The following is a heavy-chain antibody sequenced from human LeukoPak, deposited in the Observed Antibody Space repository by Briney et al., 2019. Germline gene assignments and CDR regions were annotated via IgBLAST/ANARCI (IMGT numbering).Heavy chain of an antibody. D-gene: IGHD3-10*01. CDR3: LPSDG. J-gene: IGHJ4*02. CDR2: ISRSGDIR. CDR1: GFSFSNYD. V-gene: IGHV3-23*01. Sequence: GGSLRLSCAASGFSFSNYDMTWVRQAPGKGLEWVASISRSGDIRNYADSVKGRFTISRDNSKNTLHLQMNSLRAEDTAVYYCLPSDGGGQGTLVTVSS.